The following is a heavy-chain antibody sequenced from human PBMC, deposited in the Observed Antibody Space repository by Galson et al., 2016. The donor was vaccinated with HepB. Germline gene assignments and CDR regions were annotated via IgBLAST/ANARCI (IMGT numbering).Heavy chain of an antibody. V-gene: IGHV3-30*18. Sequence: SLRLSCAASGFTFSSYWMSWVRQAPGKGLEWVAVIAYDGTNKYYADSVKGRFTISRDNSKNTLYLQMNSLRAEDTAVYYCAKGGVWIQLWLSFDYWGQGTLVTVSS. D-gene: IGHD5-18*01. CDR2: IAYDGTNK. J-gene: IGHJ4*02. CDR3: AKGGVWIQLWLSFDY. CDR1: GFTFSSYW.